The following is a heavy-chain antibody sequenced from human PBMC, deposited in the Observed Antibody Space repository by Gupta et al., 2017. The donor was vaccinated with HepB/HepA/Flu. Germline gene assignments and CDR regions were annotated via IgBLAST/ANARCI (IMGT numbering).Heavy chain of an antibody. D-gene: IGHD3-10*01. CDR2: ISAYNGNT. V-gene: IGHV1-18*01. CDR1: VYTFTSYG. J-gene: IGHJ6*02. Sequence: YGKASVYTFTSYGISWVRQAPGQGLEWMGWISAYNGNTNYAQKLQGRVTMTTDTSTSTTDMELRGLRSDDTAVYYCARALLRNRGETYGMGVGGHVTTVTVSS. CDR3: ARALLRNRGETYGMGV.